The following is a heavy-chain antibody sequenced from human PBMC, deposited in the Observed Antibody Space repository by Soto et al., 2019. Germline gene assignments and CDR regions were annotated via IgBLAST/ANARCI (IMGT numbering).Heavy chain of an antibody. CDR2: ISYDVSNK. V-gene: IGHV3-30*18. D-gene: IGHD5-18*01. Sequence: GGSLRLSCAASGFTFSSYGMHWVRQAPGKGLEWVAVISYDVSNKYYADSVKGRFTISRDNSKNTLYLKMNSLRAEDTAVYYCAKGTNRGYSYGDFFDYWGQGTMVTVSS. CDR1: GFTFSSYG. CDR3: AKGTNRGYSYGDFFDY. J-gene: IGHJ4*02.